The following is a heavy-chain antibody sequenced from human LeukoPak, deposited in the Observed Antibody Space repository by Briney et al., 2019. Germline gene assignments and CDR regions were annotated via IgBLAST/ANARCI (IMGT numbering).Heavy chain of an antibody. CDR3: ARERGSYFVFDP. CDR1: GFTFSSYA. V-gene: IGHV3-30*04. J-gene: IGHJ5*02. CDR2: ISYDGSNK. D-gene: IGHD1-26*01. Sequence: PGRSLRLSCAASGFTFSSYAMHWVRQAPGKGLEWVAVISYDGSNKYYADSVKGRFTISRDNSKNTLYLQMNSLRAEDTAVYYCARERGSYFVFDPWGQGTLVTVSS.